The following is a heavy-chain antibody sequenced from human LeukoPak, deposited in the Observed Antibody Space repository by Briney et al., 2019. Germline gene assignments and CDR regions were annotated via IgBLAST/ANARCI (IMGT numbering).Heavy chain of an antibody. CDR1: GFTFSSYA. CDR3: ARDLAIAAAGTRGLVDY. Sequence: GRSLRLSCAASGFTFSSYAMHWVRQAPGKGLEWVAVISYDGSNKYYADSVEGRFTISRDNSKNTLYLQMNSLRAEDTAVYYCARDLAIAAAGTRGLVDYWGQGTLVTVSS. CDR2: ISYDGSNK. D-gene: IGHD6-13*01. V-gene: IGHV3-30-3*01. J-gene: IGHJ4*02.